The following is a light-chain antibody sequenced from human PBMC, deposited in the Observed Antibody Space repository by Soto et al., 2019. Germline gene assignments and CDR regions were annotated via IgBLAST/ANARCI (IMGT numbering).Light chain of an antibody. J-gene: IGLJ2*01. CDR3: SSYTTTNTLV. CDR1: SGDIGADNF. Sequence: QSALTQPASVSGSLGQSITISCTGSSGDIGADNFVSWYQQYPGRVPRLMIFEVSNRPSGISDRFSGSKSGNAASLTISGLQLEDEAVYYCSSYTTTNTLVFGGGTKVTVL. V-gene: IGLV2-14*01. CDR2: EVS.